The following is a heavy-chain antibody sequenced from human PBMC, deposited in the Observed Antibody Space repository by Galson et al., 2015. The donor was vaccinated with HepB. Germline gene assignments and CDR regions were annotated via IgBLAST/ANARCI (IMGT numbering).Heavy chain of an antibody. CDR2: FDPEDGET. D-gene: IGHD3-10*01. V-gene: IGHV1-24*01. CDR1: GYTLTELS. Sequence: SVKVSCKVSGYTLTELSMHWVRQAPGKGLEWMGGFDPEDGETIYAQKFQGRVTMTEDTSTDTAYMELSSLRSEDTAVYYCATSFTMEVEYFQHWGQGTLVTVSS. CDR3: ATSFTMEVEYFQH. J-gene: IGHJ1*01.